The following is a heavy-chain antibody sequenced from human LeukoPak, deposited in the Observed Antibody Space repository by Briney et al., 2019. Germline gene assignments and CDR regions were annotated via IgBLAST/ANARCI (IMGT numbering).Heavy chain of an antibody. J-gene: IGHJ4*02. V-gene: IGHV3-48*02. Sequence: GGSLRLSCAASGFSFSDYPMNWVRQAPGKGLEWVSYIGRGGTPIYYADSVRGRFAISRDNARSSLYLQMSSLRDEDTAVYYCARRSYGDVPPDYWGQGTLVTVSS. D-gene: IGHD4-17*01. CDR1: GFSFSDYP. CDR2: IGRGGTPI. CDR3: ARRSYGDVPPDY.